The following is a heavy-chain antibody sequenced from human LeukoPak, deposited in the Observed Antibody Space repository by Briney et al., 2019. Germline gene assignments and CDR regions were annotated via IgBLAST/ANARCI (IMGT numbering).Heavy chain of an antibody. J-gene: IGHJ4*02. D-gene: IGHD2-2*01. Sequence: GGSLRLSCAASGFTFSSYSMNWVRQAPGKGLEWVSSISSSSSYIYYADSVKGRFTISRDNAKNSLYLQMNSLRAEDTAVYYCARVRAPVPAAISDFDCWGQGTLVTVSS. CDR2: ISSSSSYI. CDR3: ARVRAPVPAAISDFDC. V-gene: IGHV3-21*01. CDR1: GFTFSSYS.